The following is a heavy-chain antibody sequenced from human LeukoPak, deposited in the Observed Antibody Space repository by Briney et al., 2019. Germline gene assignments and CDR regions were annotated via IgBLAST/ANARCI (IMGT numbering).Heavy chain of an antibody. D-gene: IGHD3-16*01. CDR3: ARDPRGGY. Sequence: GGSLRLSCAASGFTFSSYSMNWVRQAPGKGLEWVSSISSSSSYINYADSVKGRFTISRDNAKNSLYLQMKSLRAEDTAVYYCARDPRGGYWGQGTLVTVSS. V-gene: IGHV3-21*01. J-gene: IGHJ4*02. CDR2: ISSSSSYI. CDR1: GFTFSSYS.